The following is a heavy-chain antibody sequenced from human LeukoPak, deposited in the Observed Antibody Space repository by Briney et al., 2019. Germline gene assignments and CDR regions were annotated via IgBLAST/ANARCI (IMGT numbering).Heavy chain of an antibody. Sequence: SETLSLTCTVSGGSISSSSYYWGWIRQPPGKGLEWIGSIYYSGSTYYNPSLKSRVTISVDTSKNQFSLKRSSVTAAGTAVYYCARQNDYGDSLYYFDYWGQGTLVTVSS. CDR1: GGSISSSSYY. V-gene: IGHV4-39*01. CDR2: IYYSGST. D-gene: IGHD4-17*01. J-gene: IGHJ4*02. CDR3: ARQNDYGDSLYYFDY.